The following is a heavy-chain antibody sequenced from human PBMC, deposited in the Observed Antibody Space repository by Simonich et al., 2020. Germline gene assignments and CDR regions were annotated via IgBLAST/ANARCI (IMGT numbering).Heavy chain of an antibody. CDR1: GFTFDDYA. Sequence: EVQLVESGGGLVQPGRSLRLSCAASGFTFDDYAMHWVRQAPGKVLGWVSGISWNSGSIGYADSVKGRFTIARDNAKNSLYLQMNSLRAEDTALYYCAKDGGYCTNGVCYYFDYWGQGTLVTVSS. CDR2: ISWNSGSI. CDR3: AKDGGYCTNGVCYYFDY. D-gene: IGHD2-8*01. J-gene: IGHJ4*02. V-gene: IGHV3-9*01.